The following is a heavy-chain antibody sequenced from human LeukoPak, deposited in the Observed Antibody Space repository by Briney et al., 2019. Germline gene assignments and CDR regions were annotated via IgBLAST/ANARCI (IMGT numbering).Heavy chain of an antibody. V-gene: IGHV3-74*01. Sequence: QPGGSLRLSCAASGFSSSTHWMHWVRQAPGKGLVYVAQINSDGSATAYADSVKGRFTISRDNAKNTLYLEMSSLRAEDTAVYYCGSLTVVARDHWGQGTLVTVSS. CDR3: GSLTVVARDH. D-gene: IGHD3-22*01. J-gene: IGHJ4*02. CDR1: GFSSSTHW. CDR2: INSDGSAT.